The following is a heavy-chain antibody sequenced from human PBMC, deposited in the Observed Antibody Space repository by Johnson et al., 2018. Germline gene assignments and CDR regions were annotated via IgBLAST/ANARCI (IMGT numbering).Heavy chain of an antibody. J-gene: IGHJ1*01. CDR2: INPSGGST. CDR3: AAEHYYDSSGLLAGEYFQH. D-gene: IGHD3-22*01. V-gene: IGHV1-46*01. CDR1: GYTFTSYY. Sequence: VQLVESGAEVKKXGASVKVSCKASGYTFTSYYMHWVRQAPGQGLEWMGIINPSGGSTSYAQKFQERVTITRDMSKSTAYMERSSLRSEDTAVYYCAAEHYYDSSGLLAGEYFQHWGQGTLVTVSS.